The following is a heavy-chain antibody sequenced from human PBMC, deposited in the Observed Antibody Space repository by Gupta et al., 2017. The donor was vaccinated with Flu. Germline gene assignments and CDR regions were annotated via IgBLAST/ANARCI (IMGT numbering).Heavy chain of an antibody. CDR1: GYC. J-gene: IGHJ5*02. D-gene: IGHD5-18*01. CDR3: ARSIYSYGHHNWFDP. V-gene: IGHV4-39*01. CDR2: ICYSVST. Sequence: GYCWGWIRQPPGKGLEWIGTICYSVSTSYNPSLKSRVTISVDTSKSQFSLKLSSVTAADTAVYYCARSIYSYGHHNWFDPWGQGTLVTVSS.